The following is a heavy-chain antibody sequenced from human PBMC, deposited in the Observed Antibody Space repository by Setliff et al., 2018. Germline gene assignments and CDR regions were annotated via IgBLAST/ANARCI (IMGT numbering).Heavy chain of an antibody. CDR1: GGSISSSSYY. CDR3: ARASTYYNFWSGYYGDSTNWFDP. V-gene: IGHV4-39*07. D-gene: IGHD3-3*01. J-gene: IGHJ5*02. Sequence: SETLSLTCTVSGGSISSSSYYWGWIRQPPGKGLEWIGSIYYSGSTYYNPSLKSRVTISVDTSKNQFSLKLSSVTAADMAVYYCARASTYYNFWSGYYGDSTNWFDPWGQGTLVTVSS. CDR2: IYYSGST.